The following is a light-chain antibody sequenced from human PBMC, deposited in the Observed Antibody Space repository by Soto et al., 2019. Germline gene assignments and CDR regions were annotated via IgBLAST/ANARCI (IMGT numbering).Light chain of an antibody. CDR1: SSDVGGYNY. V-gene: IGLV2-14*01. J-gene: IGLJ2*01. CDR2: EVN. Sequence: QSVLTQPASVSGSPGQSITISCTGTSSDVGGYNYVSWYQQHPGKVPKLMIYEVNNRPSGVSNRFSGSKSGNTASLTISGRQAEDEAADYCSSYTSSSTLVVFGGGTKLTVL. CDR3: SSYTSSSTLVV.